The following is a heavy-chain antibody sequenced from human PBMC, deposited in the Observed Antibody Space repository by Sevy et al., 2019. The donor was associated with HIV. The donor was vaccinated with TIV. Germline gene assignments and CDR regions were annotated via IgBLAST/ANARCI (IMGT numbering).Heavy chain of an antibody. Sequence: ASVKVSCKASGGTISNYGFSWVRQAPGQGLEWVGGITPFFGTINYAQKFQDRVTITADESAGTVSLELSRLRSEDTAVYYCARGNAVTGRGDYFDFWGRGTLVTVSS. D-gene: IGHD2-21*02. CDR1: GGTISNYG. CDR2: ITPFFGTI. J-gene: IGHJ4*02. V-gene: IGHV1-69*13. CDR3: ARGNAVTGRGDYFDF.